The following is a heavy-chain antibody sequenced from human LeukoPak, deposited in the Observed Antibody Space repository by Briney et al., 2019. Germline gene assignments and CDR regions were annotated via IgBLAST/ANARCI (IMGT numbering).Heavy chain of an antibody. J-gene: IGHJ4*02. V-gene: IGHV3-11*01. Sequence: PGGSLRLSCAAYGFPFSDYYMSWIRQAPGKGLEWISYISGSGDTMYYADSVKGRFTISRDNAKNSLYLQVNSLRAEDTAVYYCARDGYSSGWFYWGQGTLVAVSS. CDR3: ARDGYSSGWFY. CDR2: ISGSGDTM. CDR1: GFPFSDYY. D-gene: IGHD6-19*01.